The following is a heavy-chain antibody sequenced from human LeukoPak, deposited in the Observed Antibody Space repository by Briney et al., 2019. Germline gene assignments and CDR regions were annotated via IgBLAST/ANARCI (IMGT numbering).Heavy chain of an antibody. V-gene: IGHV1-2*02. J-gene: IGHJ4*02. CDR2: LNPNTGGT. CDR3: ARDVAGRFSPGLDY. Sequence: ASVKVSCTASGYTFTGYYMHWVRQAPGQGLEWMGWLNPNTGGTNYAQNFQGRATMTRATTISTAYMELSRLRSDDTAVYYCARDVAGRFSPGLDYWGQGTLVTVSS. D-gene: IGHD3-10*01. CDR1: GYTFTGYY.